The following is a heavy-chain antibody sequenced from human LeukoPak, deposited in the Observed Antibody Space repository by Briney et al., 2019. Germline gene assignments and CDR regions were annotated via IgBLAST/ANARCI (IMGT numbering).Heavy chain of an antibody. D-gene: IGHD2-21*02. CDR2: INHSGST. V-gene: IGHV4-39*07. J-gene: IGHJ5*02. CDR1: GGSIISSDYH. CDR3: ARVTYNWFDP. Sequence: SETLSLTCTVSGGSIISSDYHWGWIRQPPGKGLEWIGEINHSGSTNYNPSLKSRVTISVDTSKNQFSLKLSSVTAADTAVYYCARVTYNWFDPWGQGTLVTVSS.